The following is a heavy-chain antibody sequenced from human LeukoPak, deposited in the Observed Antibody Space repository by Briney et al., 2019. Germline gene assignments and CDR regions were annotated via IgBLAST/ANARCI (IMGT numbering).Heavy chain of an antibody. Sequence: ASVKVSRKAFGYTFTSNYMHWVRQAPGQGPEWMGVISPSGGSTTYAQKFQGRVTLTRDTSISTAYMELSRLRSDDTAVYYCAAGITIFGVVMRAFDIWGQGTMVTVSS. CDR3: AAGITIFGVVMRAFDI. CDR1: GYTFTSNY. D-gene: IGHD3-3*01. CDR2: ISPSGGST. J-gene: IGHJ3*02. V-gene: IGHV1-46*01.